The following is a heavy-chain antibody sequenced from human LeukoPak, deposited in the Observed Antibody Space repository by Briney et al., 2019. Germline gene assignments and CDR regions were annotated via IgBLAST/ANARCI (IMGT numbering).Heavy chain of an antibody. Sequence: GGSLRLSCAASGFTFSSYAMSWVRQAPGKGLEWVSTISDSGGSTKNADSVKGRFTISRDNSKSTLYLHMNSLRAEDTAVYYCAKVKEAAGVDYWGQGTLVTVSS. CDR3: AKVKEAAGVDY. V-gene: IGHV3-23*01. D-gene: IGHD6-13*01. J-gene: IGHJ4*02. CDR2: ISDSGGST. CDR1: GFTFSSYA.